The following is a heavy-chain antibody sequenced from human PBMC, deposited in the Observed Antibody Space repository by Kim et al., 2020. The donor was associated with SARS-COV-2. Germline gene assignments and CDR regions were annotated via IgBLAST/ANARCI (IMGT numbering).Heavy chain of an antibody. CDR3: ARGIFGVVIIPYYYYYMDV. J-gene: IGHJ6*03. CDR2: ISYSGRT. CDR1: GGSISSNDYY. V-gene: IGHV4-39*01. D-gene: IGHD3-3*01. Sequence: SETLSLTCTVSGGSISSNDYYWDWIRQPPGKGLEWIGSISYSGRTYDNPSLKSRVTISVETSKNQISLKLSSVTAADTDVYYCARGIFGVVIIPYYYYYMDVWGKGTTVTVSS.